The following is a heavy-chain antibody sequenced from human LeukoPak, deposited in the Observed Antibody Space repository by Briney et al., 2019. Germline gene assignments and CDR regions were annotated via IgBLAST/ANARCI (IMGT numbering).Heavy chain of an antibody. CDR3: AKDRENYYGSGSYYEFDY. V-gene: IGHV3-23*01. J-gene: IGHJ4*02. Sequence: GGSLRLSCAASGFTFSSYAMSWVRQAPGKGLEWVSAISGSGGSTYYADSVKGRFTISRDNSKNTLYLQMNSLRAEDTAVYYCAKDRENYYGSGSYYEFDYWGQGTLVTVSS. D-gene: IGHD3-10*01. CDR2: ISGSGGST. CDR1: GFTFSSYA.